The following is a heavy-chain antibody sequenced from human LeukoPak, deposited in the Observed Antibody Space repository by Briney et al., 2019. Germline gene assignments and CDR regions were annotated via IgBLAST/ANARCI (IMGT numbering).Heavy chain of an antibody. CDR2: IRYDGTNT. CDR1: GFTFSNYG. D-gene: IGHD2-2*01. V-gene: IGHV3-30*02. Sequence: GGSLRLSCAASGFTFSNYGIHWVRQAPGKGLEWVAFIRYDGTNTFYAASVKGRFTISRDNSKNTLFLQMNSLRVDDTALYYCAKESREDCSSTSCYPFDSWGQGTLVTVSS. J-gene: IGHJ4*02. CDR3: AKESREDCSSTSCYPFDS.